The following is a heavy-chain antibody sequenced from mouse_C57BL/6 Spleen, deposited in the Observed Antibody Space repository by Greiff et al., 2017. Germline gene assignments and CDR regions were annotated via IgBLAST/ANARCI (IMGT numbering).Heavy chain of an antibody. Sequence: QVQLQQSGAELARPGASVKLSCKASGYTFTSYGISWVKQRTGQGLEWIGEIYPRSGNTYYNEKFKGKATLTADKSSSTAYMELRSLTSEDAAVYFCARPLTGTGYFDVWGTGTTDTVSS. J-gene: IGHJ1*03. V-gene: IGHV1-81*01. CDR1: GYTFTSYG. CDR2: IYPRSGNT. D-gene: IGHD4-1*01. CDR3: ARPLTGTGYFDV.